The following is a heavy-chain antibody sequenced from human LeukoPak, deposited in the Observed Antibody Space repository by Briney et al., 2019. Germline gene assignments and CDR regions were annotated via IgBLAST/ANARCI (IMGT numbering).Heavy chain of an antibody. Sequence: ASVKVSYKAAGYTFTSHGFIWLRQAPGQGLEWMGGIIPIFGTANYAQKFQGRVTITADESTSTAYMELSSLRSEDTAVYYCARDSYSSGRYFDYWGQGTLVTVSS. CDR3: ARDSYSSGRYFDY. J-gene: IGHJ4*02. D-gene: IGHD6-19*01. CDR2: IIPIFGTA. CDR1: GYTFTSHG. V-gene: IGHV1-69*13.